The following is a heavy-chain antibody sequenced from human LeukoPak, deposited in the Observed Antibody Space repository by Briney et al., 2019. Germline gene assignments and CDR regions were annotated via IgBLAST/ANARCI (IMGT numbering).Heavy chain of an antibody. V-gene: IGHV4-4*02. CDR1: GGSISSSNG. Sequence: PSETLSLTCTVSGGSISSSNGWSWVRQPPGKGLEWIGGIYHSGSTNYNPSLKSRVTISVDKSKNQFSLKLSSVTAADAAVYYCARAAEYYDSSGYYPGWAFDIWGQGTMVTVSS. CDR3: ARAAEYYDSSGYYPGWAFDI. D-gene: IGHD3-22*01. CDR2: IYHSGST. J-gene: IGHJ3*02.